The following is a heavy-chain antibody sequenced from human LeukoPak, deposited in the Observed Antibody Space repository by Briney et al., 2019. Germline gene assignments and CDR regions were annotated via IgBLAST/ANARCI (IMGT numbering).Heavy chain of an antibody. D-gene: IGHD1-14*01. CDR2: IYYSENT. Sequence: SETLSLTCTVSSGSISSYYWSWMRQPPGKGLEWIGYIYYSENTNYNPSLKSRVTIPVDTSKNQLSLKLISVTAADTAVYYCARHITPDAFDIWGQGTMVTVSS. CDR1: SGSISSYY. CDR3: ARHITPDAFDI. J-gene: IGHJ3*02. V-gene: IGHV4-59*01.